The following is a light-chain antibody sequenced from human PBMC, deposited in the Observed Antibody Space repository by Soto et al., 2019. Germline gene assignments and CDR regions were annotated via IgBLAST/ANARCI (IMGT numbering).Light chain of an antibody. V-gene: IGKV3-15*01. CDR2: DTS. Sequence: EIVATQSPATLSVSPGERVTLSCRASQSVSSSLAWYQQRPGQAPRLLIYDTSTRAAGIAARFSGSGSGTEFTLTISSLQSEDSAVYYCQQYVHWPPGAFGQGTKVDIK. J-gene: IGKJ1*01. CDR1: QSVSSS. CDR3: QQYVHWPPGA.